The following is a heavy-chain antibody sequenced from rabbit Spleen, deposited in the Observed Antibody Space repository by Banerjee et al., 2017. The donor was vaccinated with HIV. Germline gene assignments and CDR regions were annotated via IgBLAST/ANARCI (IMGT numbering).Heavy chain of an antibody. J-gene: IGHJ4*01. CDR1: GFSFSDRDV. CDR3: ARDLVGAIGWNFSL. CDR2: INTATGKD. V-gene: IGHV1S45*01. D-gene: IGHD5-1*01. Sequence: QEQLVESGGGLVQPEGSLTLTCKASGFSFSDRDVMCWVRQAPGKGLEWIACINTATGKDVYANWARGRFTIFRTSSTTVTLQMTSLTAADTATYFCARDLVGAIGWNFSLWGQGTLVTVS.